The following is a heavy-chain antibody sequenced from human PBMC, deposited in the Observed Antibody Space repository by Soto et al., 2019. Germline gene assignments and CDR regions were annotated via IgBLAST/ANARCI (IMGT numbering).Heavy chain of an antibody. CDR3: AKAHDAARGYFHT. D-gene: IGHD1-1*01. CDR1: GFIVSSYA. Sequence: EVQVLESGGALVQPGGSLRLSCAASGFIVSSYAMSWVRQAPGKGLEWVSGVSNSGDSTFYADSVKGRFTISRDNSKNTLCLPRNSPRAADTAVYYCAKAHDAARGYFHTWGQGTHVTVSS. CDR2: VSNSGDST. V-gene: IGHV3-23*01. J-gene: IGHJ5*02.